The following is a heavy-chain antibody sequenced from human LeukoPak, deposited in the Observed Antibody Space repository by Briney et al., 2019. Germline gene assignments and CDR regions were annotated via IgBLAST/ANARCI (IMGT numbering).Heavy chain of an antibody. J-gene: IGHJ4*02. Sequence: GGSLRLSCAAPGFTFSSYAMSWVRQAPGKGLEWVSSISVRSNYIYYADSVRGRFSISRDDARDSLYLQMNSLRAEDTAVYYCVRLRRNSDTSGYYYYYDFWGQGTLVTVSS. CDR2: ISVRSNYI. D-gene: IGHD3-22*01. CDR1: GFTFSSYA. CDR3: VRLRRNSDTSGYYYYYDF. V-gene: IGHV3-21*01.